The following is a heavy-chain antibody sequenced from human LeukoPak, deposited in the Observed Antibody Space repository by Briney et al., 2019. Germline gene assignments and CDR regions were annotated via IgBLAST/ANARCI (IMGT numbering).Heavy chain of an antibody. CDR2: GKKDGNQ. Sequence: GGSLRLSCAASGFTFTRHWMGWVRQAPGKGLEWVASGKKDGNQYSVDSVKGRFIISRDNARNSLSLQMNSLRVEDTAIYFCSRGPDYGDRLDYFDYWGQGTLVTVSS. CDR1: GFTFTRHW. D-gene: IGHD4-17*01. CDR3: SRGPDYGDRLDYFDY. J-gene: IGHJ4*02. V-gene: IGHV3-7*01.